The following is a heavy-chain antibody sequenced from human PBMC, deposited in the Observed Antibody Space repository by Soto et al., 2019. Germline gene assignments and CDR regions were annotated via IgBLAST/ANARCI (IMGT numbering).Heavy chain of an antibody. CDR1: GGSVSSGSYY. CDR3: ARVRGGGDSFDY. D-gene: IGHD2-21*02. V-gene: IGHV4-61*01. Sequence: SETLSLTCTVSGGSVSSGSYYWSWIRQPPGKGLEWIGYIYYSGSTNYNPSLKSRVTISVDTSKNQFSLKLSSVTAADTAVYYCARVRGGGDSFDYWGQGTLVTVSS. CDR2: IYYSGST. J-gene: IGHJ4*02.